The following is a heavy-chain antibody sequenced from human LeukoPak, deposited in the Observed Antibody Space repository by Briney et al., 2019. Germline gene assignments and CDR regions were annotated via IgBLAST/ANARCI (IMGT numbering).Heavy chain of an antibody. Sequence: GGSLRLSCAASRLTFSTYAMSWVRQAPGKRLEWVANINQDGSEKYYGDSVKGRFTISRDNAKNSLYLQMNSLRAEDTAVYYCERDPGGKTVPDYRGQGTLVTVSS. V-gene: IGHV3-7*05. J-gene: IGHJ4*02. CDR3: ERDPGGKTVPDY. CDR2: INQDGSEK. CDR1: RLTFSTYA. D-gene: IGHD3-16*01.